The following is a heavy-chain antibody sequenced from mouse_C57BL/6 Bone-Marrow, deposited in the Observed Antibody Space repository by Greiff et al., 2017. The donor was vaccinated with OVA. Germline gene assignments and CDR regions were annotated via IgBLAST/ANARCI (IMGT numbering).Heavy chain of an antibody. V-gene: IGHV1-26*01. CDR2: INPNNGGT. J-gene: IGHJ2*01. Sequence: VQLQQSGPELVKPGASVKISCKASGYTFTDYYMNWVKQSHGKSLEWIGDINPNNGGTSYNQKFKGKATLTVDQSSSTAYMQLNSLTSEDSAVYYCARNGNYDYWGQGTTLTVSS. D-gene: IGHD2-1*01. CDR3: ARNGNYDY. CDR1: GYTFTDYY.